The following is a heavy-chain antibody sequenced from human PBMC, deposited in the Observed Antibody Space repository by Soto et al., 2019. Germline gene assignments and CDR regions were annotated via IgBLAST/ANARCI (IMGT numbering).Heavy chain of an antibody. CDR3: AGTRRAYWFDP. V-gene: IGHV1-69*02. Sequence: SVKVSCKASGGTFRSTTISWVRQAPGQGLEWMGRIIPILGIANYAQKFQGRVTITADKSTSTAYMELSSLRSEDTAVYYCAGTRRAYWFDPWGQGTLVTVSS. J-gene: IGHJ5*02. CDR2: IIPILGIA. CDR1: GGTFRSTT. D-gene: IGHD6-6*01.